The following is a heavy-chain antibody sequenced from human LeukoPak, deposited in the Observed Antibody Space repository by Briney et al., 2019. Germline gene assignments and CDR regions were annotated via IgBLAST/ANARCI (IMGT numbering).Heavy chain of an antibody. D-gene: IGHD3-3*01. J-gene: IGHJ4*02. Sequence: GGSLRLSCSASGFTFSRYPMHWVRQAPGKGLEYVSAISGNGGSTYYADSVKGRFTISRDNSKNTLYLQMSSLRTEDTAIYYCVKAQDDFWSGLDYWGEGNLVTVSS. CDR2: ISGNGGST. CDR1: GFTFSRYP. CDR3: VKAQDDFWSGLDY. V-gene: IGHV3-64D*09.